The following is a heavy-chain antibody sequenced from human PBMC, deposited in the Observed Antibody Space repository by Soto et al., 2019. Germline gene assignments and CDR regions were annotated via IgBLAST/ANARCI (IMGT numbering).Heavy chain of an antibody. CDR2: ISGSGGST. V-gene: IGHV3-23*01. Sequence: GGSLRLSCAASGFTFSSYAMSWVRQAPGKGLEWVSAISGSGGSTYYADSVKGRFTISRDNSKNTLYLQRISLRAEATAVYYCAKDGVGVDTAMPWGQGTLVTVSS. D-gene: IGHD5-18*01. CDR1: GFTFSSYA. J-gene: IGHJ5*02. CDR3: AKDGVGVDTAMP.